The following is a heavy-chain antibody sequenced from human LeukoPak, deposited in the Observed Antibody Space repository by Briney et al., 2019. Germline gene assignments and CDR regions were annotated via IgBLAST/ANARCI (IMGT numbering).Heavy chain of an antibody. CDR3: ARSIPYGTTWYGRSDY. Sequence: PGGSLRLSCAASGFIVSSNYMSWVRQAPGKGLEWMANIKPDGTTKFYVDSVKGRFTISRDNALNSLYLQMNSLRAEDTAIYYCARSIPYGTTWYGRSDYWGQGTLVTVSS. D-gene: IGHD6-13*01. V-gene: IGHV3-7*03. CDR1: GFIVSSNY. CDR2: IKPDGTTK. J-gene: IGHJ4*02.